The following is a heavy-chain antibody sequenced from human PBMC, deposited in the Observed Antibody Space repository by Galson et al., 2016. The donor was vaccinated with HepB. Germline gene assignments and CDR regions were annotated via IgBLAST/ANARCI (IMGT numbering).Heavy chain of an antibody. Sequence: SLRLSCAASGFTFSNYAMSWVRQAPGKGLEWVSAISGSGGSTYYADSVQGRFTISRDNSQNTLFLQLNSLRDDYTAAYYCGLGQDEMPTIFDFWGQGDLVNVS. D-gene: IGHD3-3*01. CDR2: ISGSGGST. CDR3: GLGQDEMPTIFDF. J-gene: IGHJ4*02. CDR1: GFTFSNYA. V-gene: IGHV3-23*01.